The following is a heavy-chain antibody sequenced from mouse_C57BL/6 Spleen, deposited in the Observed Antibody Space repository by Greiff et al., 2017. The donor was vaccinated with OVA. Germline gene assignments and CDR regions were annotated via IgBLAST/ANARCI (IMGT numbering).Heavy chain of an antibody. V-gene: IGHV1-55*01. Sequence: QVQLQQSGAELVKPGASVKMSCKASGYTFTSYWITWVKPRPGQGLEWIGDIYPGSGSTNYNEKFKSKATLTVDTSSSTAYMQLSSLTSEDSAVYYCARRGYSNFFDYWGQGTTLTVSS. CDR3: ARRGYSNFFDY. CDR1: GYTFTSYW. CDR2: IYPGSGST. J-gene: IGHJ2*01. D-gene: IGHD2-5*01.